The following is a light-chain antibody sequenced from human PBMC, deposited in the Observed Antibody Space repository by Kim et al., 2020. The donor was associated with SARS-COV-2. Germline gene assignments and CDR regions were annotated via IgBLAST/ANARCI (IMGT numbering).Light chain of an antibody. J-gene: IGKJ4*01. CDR2: GAS. CDR3: QQYNNWFPLT. V-gene: IGKV3-15*01. Sequence: EIVMTQSPATLSVSPGERATLSCRASQSVSSNLAWYQQKPGQAPRLLIYGASTRATGIPARFSGSGSGTEFTLTISSLQSEDFAVYYCQQYNNWFPLTFGGGTKLEI. CDR1: QSVSSN.